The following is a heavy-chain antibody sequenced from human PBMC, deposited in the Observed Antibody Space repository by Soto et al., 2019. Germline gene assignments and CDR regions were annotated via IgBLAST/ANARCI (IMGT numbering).Heavy chain of an antibody. CDR3: VRDGLDYYDTERLYFDN. CDR2: ISSSAVYI. J-gene: IGHJ4*02. D-gene: IGHD3-22*01. CDR1: GFNFITYS. V-gene: IGHV3-21*01. Sequence: PGGSLRLSCAASGFNFITYSLGWVRQAPGKGLEWVASISSSAVYIDYANSVKGRFTISRDNANNSLYLQMNSLGAEDTATYYCVRDGLDYYDTERLYFDNWGQGTLVTVSS.